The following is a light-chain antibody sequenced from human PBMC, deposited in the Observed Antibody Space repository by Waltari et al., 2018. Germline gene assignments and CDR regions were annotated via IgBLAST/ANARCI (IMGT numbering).Light chain of an antibody. CDR2: GST. J-gene: IGLJ2*01. CDR3: QSYDSDLRGV. CDR1: RSNIGARFA. V-gene: IGLV1-40*01. Sequence: QSVLTQPPSVSGAPGQRATIPCTGTRSNIGARFAAPWYQQHSGTAPKLLIEGSTYRPSGVPDRFSGDKSGTSASLAITGLQAEDDAYYYCQSYDSDLRGVFGGGTKLTVL.